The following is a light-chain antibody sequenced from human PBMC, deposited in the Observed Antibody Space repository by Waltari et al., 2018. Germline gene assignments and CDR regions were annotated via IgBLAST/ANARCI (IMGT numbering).Light chain of an antibody. V-gene: IGKV3-20*01. CDR2: GAS. J-gene: IGKJ1*01. CDR3: QKYGTLPAT. Sequence: LSCRASQSVSRWLAWYQQKPGQPPRLLIYGASSRATGIPDRFSGSGSGTDFSLTISRLEPEDSAVYYCQKYGTLPATFGQGTKVEVK. CDR1: QSVSRW.